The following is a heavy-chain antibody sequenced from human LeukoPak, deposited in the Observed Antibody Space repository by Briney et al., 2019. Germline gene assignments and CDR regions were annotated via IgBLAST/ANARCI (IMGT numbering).Heavy chain of an antibody. CDR3: ARGGEYGDYGVY. D-gene: IGHD4-17*01. CDR1: GFTFSSYW. V-gene: IGHV3-74*01. J-gene: IGHJ4*02. CDR2: INSDGSST. Sequence: GGSLRLSCAASGFTFSSYWMHWVRQAPGKGLVWVSRINSDGSSTSYADSVKGRFTISRDNAKNTLYLQMNSLRAEDTAVYHCARGGEYGDYGVYWGQGTLVTVSS.